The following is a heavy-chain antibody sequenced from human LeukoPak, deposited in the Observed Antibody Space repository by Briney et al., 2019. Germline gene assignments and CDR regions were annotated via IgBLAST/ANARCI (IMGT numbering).Heavy chain of an antibody. CDR1: GGSISSYY. V-gene: IGHV4-4*07. CDR2: IYTSGST. J-gene: IGHJ5*02. CDR3: ARVLAAAGNNWFDP. D-gene: IGHD6-13*01. Sequence: SQTLSLTCTVSGGSISSYYWSWIRQPAGKGLEWIGRIYTSGSTNYNPSLKSRVTMSVDTSKNQFSLKLSSVTAADTAVYYCARVLAAAGNNWFDPWGQGTLVTVSS.